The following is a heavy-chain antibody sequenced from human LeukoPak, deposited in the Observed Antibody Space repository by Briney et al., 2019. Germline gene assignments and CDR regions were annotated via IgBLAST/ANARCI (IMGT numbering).Heavy chain of an antibody. CDR2: ISAYNGNT. CDR3: ARDRYYYDSSGYFRFYDY. J-gene: IGHJ4*02. CDR1: GYTFTSYG. V-gene: IGHV1-18*01. D-gene: IGHD3-22*01. Sequence: GASVKVSCKASGYTFTSYGISWVRQAPGQGLEWMGWISAYNGNTNYAQKLQGRVTMTTDTSTSTAYMELSRLRSDDTAVYYCARDRYYYDSSGYFRFYDYWGQGTLVTVSS.